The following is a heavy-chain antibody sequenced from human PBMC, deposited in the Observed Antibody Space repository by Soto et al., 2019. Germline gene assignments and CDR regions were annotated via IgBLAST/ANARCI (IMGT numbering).Heavy chain of an antibody. CDR1: GFTFSSYW. J-gene: IGHJ3*02. V-gene: IGHV3-7*05. Sequence: GGSLRLSCAASGFTFSSYWMSWVRQAPGKGLEWVANIKQDGSEKYYVDSVKGRFTISRDSAKNTLYLQMNSLRAEDTAVYYCAKYLAPHSDAFDIWGQGTMVPVSS. CDR3: AKYLAPHSDAFDI. CDR2: IKQDGSEK.